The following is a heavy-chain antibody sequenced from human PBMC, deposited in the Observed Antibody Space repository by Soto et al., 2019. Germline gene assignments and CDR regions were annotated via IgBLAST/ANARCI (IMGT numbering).Heavy chain of an antibody. CDR1: GFTFSSYG. CDR3: ARDVVAAAFYGMDV. CDR2: IWYDGSNK. V-gene: IGHV3-33*01. Sequence: QVQLVESGGGVVQPGRSLRLSCAASGFTFSSYGMHWVRQAPGKGLEWVAVIWYDGSNKYYADSVKGRFTISRDNSKKTLYLQMNSLRAEDTAVYYCARDVVAAAFYGMDVWGQGTTVTVAS. D-gene: IGHD2-15*01. J-gene: IGHJ6*02.